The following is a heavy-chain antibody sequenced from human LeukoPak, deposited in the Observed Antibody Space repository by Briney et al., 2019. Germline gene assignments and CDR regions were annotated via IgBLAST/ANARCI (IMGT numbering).Heavy chain of an antibody. V-gene: IGHV3-30-3*02. J-gene: IGHJ3*02. D-gene: IGHD6-13*01. CDR2: ISSDIINK. CDR3: AKQAIDSSSPRRDAFDI. CDR1: GFTFSSYA. Sequence: GGSLRLSCATSGFTFSSYAMHWVRQAPGKGLEWVAVISSDIINKYYADSVKGRFTISRDNSKNTPYLQMNSLRAEDTAVYYCAKQAIDSSSPRRDAFDIWGQGTMVTVSS.